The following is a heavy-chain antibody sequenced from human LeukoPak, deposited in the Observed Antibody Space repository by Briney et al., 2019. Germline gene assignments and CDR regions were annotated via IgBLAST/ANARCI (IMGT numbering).Heavy chain of an antibody. Sequence: SETLSLTCGVYGGAFSDYYWGWIRQPPGEGLEWIGEINHSGTTTTNYNPSLKSRVTISVDTSKNQFSLRLSSVTDADTAVYYCARRRVGAAGMGHSLWGQGTLVTVSS. CDR2: INHSGTTTT. J-gene: IGHJ4*02. V-gene: IGHV4-34*01. CDR3: ARRRVGAAGMGHSL. CDR1: GGAFSDYY. D-gene: IGHD6-13*01.